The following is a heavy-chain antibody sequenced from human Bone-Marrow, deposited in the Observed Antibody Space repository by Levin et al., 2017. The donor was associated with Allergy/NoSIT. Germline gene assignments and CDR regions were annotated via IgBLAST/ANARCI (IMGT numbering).Heavy chain of an antibody. V-gene: IGHV4-38-2*02. D-gene: IGHD3-10*01. Sequence: SETLSLTCTVSGYSISSGYYWGWIRQPPGKGLEWIGSIYHSGSTYYNPSLKSRVTISVDTSKNQFSLKLSSVTAADTAVYYCARRNMVRGAVMDVWGQGTTVTVSS. CDR1: GYSISSGYY. CDR2: IYHSGST. CDR3: ARRNMVRGAVMDV. J-gene: IGHJ6*02.